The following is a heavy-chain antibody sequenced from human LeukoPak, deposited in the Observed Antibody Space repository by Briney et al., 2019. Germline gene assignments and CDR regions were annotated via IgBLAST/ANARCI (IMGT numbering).Heavy chain of an antibody. D-gene: IGHD6-19*01. CDR2: IKQDGSEK. CDR1: GFTFPDYW. Sequence: PGGSLRLSCAASGFTFPDYWMSWLRQAPGKGLEWVANIKQDGSEKYYVDSVKGRFTISIDNAKNSLYLQMNSLRAEDTAVFYCAIDRGGSGWYEFECWGQGTLVTVSS. V-gene: IGHV3-7*01. CDR3: AIDRGGSGWYEFEC. J-gene: IGHJ4*02.